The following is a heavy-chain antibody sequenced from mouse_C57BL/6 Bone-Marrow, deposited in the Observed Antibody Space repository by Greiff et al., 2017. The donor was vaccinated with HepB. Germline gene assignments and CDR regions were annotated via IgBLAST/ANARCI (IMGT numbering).Heavy chain of an antibody. V-gene: IGHV1-59*01. Sequence: VQLQQPGAELVRPGTSVKLSCKASGYTFTSYWMHWVKQRPGQGLEWIGVIDPSDSYTNYNQKFKGKATLTVDTSSSTAYMQISSLTSEDSAVYYCARSAYWGQGTLVTVSA. CDR1: GYTFTSYW. CDR3: ARSAY. J-gene: IGHJ3*01. CDR2: IDPSDSYT.